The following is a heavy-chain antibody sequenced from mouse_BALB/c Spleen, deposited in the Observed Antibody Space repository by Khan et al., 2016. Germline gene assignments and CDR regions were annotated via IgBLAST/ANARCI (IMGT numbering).Heavy chain of an antibody. CDR2: INPYNDGT. D-gene: IGHD1-1*01. J-gene: IGHJ1*01. CDR3: ARRYYGSSLWYFDV. CDR1: GYTFTTYV. V-gene: IGHV1S136*01. Sequence: VQLQQSGPELVKPGASVKMSCKASGYTFTTYVMHWVKQKPGQGLEWIGYINPYNDGTTYNEKFKGKATLTSDKSSSTAYMELSSLTSEDSAVYYCARRYYGSSLWYFDVWGAGTTVTVSS.